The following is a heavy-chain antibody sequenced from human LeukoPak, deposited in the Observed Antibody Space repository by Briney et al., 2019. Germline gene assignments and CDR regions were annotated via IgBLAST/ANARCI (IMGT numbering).Heavy chain of an antibody. CDR1: GFTVSSNY. J-gene: IGHJ4*02. V-gene: IGHV3-66*01. D-gene: IGHD3-22*01. CDR3: ARSHYYDSSGPVDY. Sequence: GGSLRLSCAASGFTVSSNYMSWVRQAPGKGLEWVSAIYSGGSTYYADSVKGRFTISRDNSKNTLYLQTNSLRAEDTAVYYCARSHYYDSSGPVDYWGQGTLVTVSS. CDR2: IYSGGST.